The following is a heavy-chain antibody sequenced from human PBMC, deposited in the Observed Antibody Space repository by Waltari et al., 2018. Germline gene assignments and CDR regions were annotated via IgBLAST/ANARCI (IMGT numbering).Heavy chain of an antibody. Sequence: EVRLGEPGGGLVQPGGSRDLPCAPSGFACSSHWMHWVRQAPGKGLVWVSRIDDDGSGTTYADSVMGRFTISRDNAKNTVYLEMNSLRAEDTAVYYCSRSPAGYSRSDYWGQGTLVTVSS. J-gene: IGHJ4*02. CDR2: IDDDGSGT. CDR1: GFACSSHW. V-gene: IGHV3-74*01. D-gene: IGHD5-18*01. CDR3: SRSPAGYSRSDY.